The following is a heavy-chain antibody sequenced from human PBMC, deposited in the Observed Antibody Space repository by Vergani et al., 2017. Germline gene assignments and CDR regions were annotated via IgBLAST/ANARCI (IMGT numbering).Heavy chain of an antibody. CDR3: AKGSDAFDI. Sequence: VQLVESGGGVVQPGRSLRLSCAASGFTFSSYGMQWVRQAPGKGLEWVAVISYDGSNKYYADSVKGRFTISRDNSKNTLYLQMNSLRAEDTAVYYCAKGSDAFDIWGQGTMVTVSS. CDR2: ISYDGSNK. D-gene: IGHD2-15*01. V-gene: IGHV3-30*18. J-gene: IGHJ3*02. CDR1: GFTFSSYG.